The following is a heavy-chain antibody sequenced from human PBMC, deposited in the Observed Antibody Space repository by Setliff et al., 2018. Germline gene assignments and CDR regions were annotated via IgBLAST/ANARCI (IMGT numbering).Heavy chain of an antibody. Sequence: SVKVSCKASGGTFSSYAINWVRQAPGQGLEWMGGIIPIFGTANYAQKFQGRVTMTTDTSTSTAYMELRSLRSDDTAVYYCARGGSDYYHSSGYYHYYYYGMDVWGKGTTVTVSS. CDR3: ARGGSDYYHSSGYYHYYYYGMDV. D-gene: IGHD3-22*01. CDR2: IIPIFGTA. V-gene: IGHV1-69*05. J-gene: IGHJ6*04. CDR1: GGTFSSYA.